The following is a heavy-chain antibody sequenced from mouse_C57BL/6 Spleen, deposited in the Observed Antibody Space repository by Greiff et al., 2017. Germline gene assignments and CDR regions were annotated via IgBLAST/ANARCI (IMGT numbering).Heavy chain of an antibody. J-gene: IGHJ4*01. CDR3: ARYGTTVVATDYYAMDY. CDR1: GYSFTGYY. V-gene: IGHV1-31*01. Sequence: VQLKESGPELVKPGASVKISCKASGYSFTGYYMHWVKQSHGNILDWIGYIYPYNGVSSYNQKFKGKATLTVDKSSSTAYMELRSLTSEDSAVYYCARYGTTVVATDYYAMDYWGQGTSVTVSS. CDR2: IYPYNGVS. D-gene: IGHD1-1*01.